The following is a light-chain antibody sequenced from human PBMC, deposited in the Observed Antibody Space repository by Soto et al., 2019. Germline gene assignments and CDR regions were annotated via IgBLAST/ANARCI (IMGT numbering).Light chain of an antibody. CDR1: TSDVSIYNY. J-gene: IGLJ1*01. Sequence: QSVLTQPASVSGSPGQSITISCTGTTSDVSIYNYVSWYQQHPGKAPKLMIYGVSNRPSGVPVPDRFSGSKSGTSAYLAITGLQAEDEGDYYCQSYDSTLDARYVFGTGTKVTV. CDR2: GVS. V-gene: IGLV2-14*01. CDR3: QSYDSTLDARYV.